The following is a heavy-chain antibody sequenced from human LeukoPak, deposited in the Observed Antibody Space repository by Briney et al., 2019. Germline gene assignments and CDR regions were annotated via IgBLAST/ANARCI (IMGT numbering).Heavy chain of an antibody. J-gene: IGHJ4*02. CDR1: GFTFSSYG. D-gene: IGHD2-2*02. Sequence: PGGSLRLSCAASGFTFSSYGMHWVRQAPGKGLEWVAVIWYDGSNKYYADSVKGRFTISRDNSKNTLYLQMNGLRAEDTAVYYCAKPGYCSSTSCYIPFDYWGQGTLVTVSS. V-gene: IGHV3-33*06. CDR3: AKPGYCSSTSCYIPFDY. CDR2: IWYDGSNK.